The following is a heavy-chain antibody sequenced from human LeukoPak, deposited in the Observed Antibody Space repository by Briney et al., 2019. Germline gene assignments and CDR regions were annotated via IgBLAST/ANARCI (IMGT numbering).Heavy chain of an antibody. CDR2: MNPNSGNT. CDR3: ARMHYYDSGSSNWFDP. D-gene: IGHD3-10*01. J-gene: IGHJ5*02. CDR1: GYTFTNYD. V-gene: IGHV1-8*01. Sequence: ASVKVSCKASGYTFTNYDINWVRQAPGQGLEWMGWMNPNSGNTGYAQKFQGRVTMTRNTSINTAYMELSSLRSEDTAVYYCARMHYYDSGSSNWFDPWGQGTLVTVSS.